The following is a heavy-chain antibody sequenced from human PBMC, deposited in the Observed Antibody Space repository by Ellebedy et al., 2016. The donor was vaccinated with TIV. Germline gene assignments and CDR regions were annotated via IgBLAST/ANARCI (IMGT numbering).Heavy chain of an antibody. CDR1: GYAFRIYW. J-gene: IGHJ4*02. Sequence: GESLKISXKASGYAFRIYWITWVRQMPGQGLEWMGRIDPSDPSGSYTTYSPSSQGHVTISVDKSITTAYLEWSSLKASDTAMYYCARHELGSNAAFDYWGQGTLVTVSS. CDR2: IDPSDPSGSYT. CDR3: ARHELGSNAAFDY. D-gene: IGHD1-26*01. V-gene: IGHV5-10-1*01.